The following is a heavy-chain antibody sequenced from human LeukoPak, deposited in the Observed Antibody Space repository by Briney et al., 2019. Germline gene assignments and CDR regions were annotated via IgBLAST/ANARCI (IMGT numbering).Heavy chain of an antibody. CDR1: GFTFSSYG. V-gene: IGHV3-30*03. D-gene: IGHD3-10*01. J-gene: IGHJ3*02. Sequence: GGSLRLSCAASGFTFSSYGMHWVRQAPGKGLEWVAVISYDGSNEYYGDSVKGRFFISSDNSKNTLYLQMNSLRAEDTAVYYCARSRSYYYGSGSDPDAFDIWGQGTMVIVSS. CDR2: ISYDGSNE. CDR3: ARSRSYYYGSGSDPDAFDI.